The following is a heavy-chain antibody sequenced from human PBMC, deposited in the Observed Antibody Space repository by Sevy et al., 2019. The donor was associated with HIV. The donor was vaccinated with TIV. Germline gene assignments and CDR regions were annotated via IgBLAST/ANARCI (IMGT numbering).Heavy chain of an antibody. J-gene: IGHJ3*02. D-gene: IGHD6-19*01. CDR3: ASTIAVAGNDNAFDI. V-gene: IGHV1-69*13. CDR2: IIPIFGTA. CDR1: GGTFSSYA. Sequence: ASGKVSCKASGGTFSSYAISWVRQAPGQGLEWMGGIIPIFGTANYAQKFQGRVTITADESTSTAYMELSSLRSEDTAVYYCASTIAVAGNDNAFDIWGQGTMVTVSS.